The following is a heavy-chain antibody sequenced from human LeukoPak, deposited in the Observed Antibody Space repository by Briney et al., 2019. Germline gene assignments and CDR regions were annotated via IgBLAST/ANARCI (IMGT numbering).Heavy chain of an antibody. Sequence: GGSLRLSCAASGFTFSSYAMSWVRQAPGKGLEWVSAISGSGGSTYYADSVKGRFTISRDNSKNTLYLQMNSLRAEDTAVYYCASETGYFDWLVSPLYHYYGMDVWGKGTTVTVSS. J-gene: IGHJ6*04. D-gene: IGHD3-9*01. CDR1: GFTFSSYA. V-gene: IGHV3-23*01. CDR3: ASETGYFDWLVSPLYHYYGMDV. CDR2: ISGSGGST.